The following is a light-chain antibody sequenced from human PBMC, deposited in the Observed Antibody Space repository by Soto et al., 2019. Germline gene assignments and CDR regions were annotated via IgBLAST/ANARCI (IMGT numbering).Light chain of an antibody. Sequence: QAVVTPPRTVSGSPGQGVTIFCTGSSSNIGAGYDVHWYQQLPGTAPKLLIYGNSNRPSGVPDRFSGSKSGTSASLAITGLQAEDEADSSCQSYDSSLSAPYVFGTGTKVTVL. V-gene: IGLV1-40*01. CDR1: SSNIGAGYD. CDR2: GNS. J-gene: IGLJ1*01. CDR3: QSYDSSLSAPYV.